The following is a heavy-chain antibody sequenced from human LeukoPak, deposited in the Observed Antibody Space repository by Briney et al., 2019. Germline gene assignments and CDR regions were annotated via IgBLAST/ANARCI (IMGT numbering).Heavy chain of an antibody. J-gene: IGHJ4*02. CDR2: ISSSGSTI. D-gene: IGHD6-13*01. CDR1: GFTFSSYE. Sequence: PGGSLRLSCAASGFTFSSYEMNWVRQAPGKGLEWVSYISSSGSTIYYADSVEGRFTISRDNAKNSLYLQMNSLRAEDTAVYYCARDRGGSSWYYFDYWGQGTLVTVSS. CDR3: ARDRGGSSWYYFDY. V-gene: IGHV3-48*03.